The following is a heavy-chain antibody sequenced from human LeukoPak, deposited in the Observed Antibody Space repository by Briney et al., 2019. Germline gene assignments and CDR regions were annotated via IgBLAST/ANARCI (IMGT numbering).Heavy chain of an antibody. CDR2: ISGSGSGGST. CDR1: GFTFSSYA. D-gene: IGHD1-1*01. J-gene: IGHJ2*01. V-gene: IGHV3-23*01. Sequence: PGGSPSLSCAASGFTFSSYAMSWVRQAPGKGLEWVSGISGSGSGGSTYYADSVKGRFTVSRDNAKNSLYLQMNSLRAEDTAVYYCARFSTGRNFDLWGRGTQVTVSS. CDR3: ARFSTGRNFDL.